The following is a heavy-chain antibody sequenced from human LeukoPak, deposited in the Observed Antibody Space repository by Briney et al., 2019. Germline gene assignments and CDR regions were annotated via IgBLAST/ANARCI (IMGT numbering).Heavy chain of an antibody. CDR3: AVNLTRHTFDI. J-gene: IGHJ3*02. V-gene: IGHV4-59*08. D-gene: IGHD1-1*01. CDR1: GGSISTYY. CDR2: IYYSGST. Sequence: SETLSLTCTVSGGSISTYYWSWIRQSPGRGLEWIGSIYYSGSTNYNPSLKSRVTISVDTSKNQFSLELSSVTAADTAVYYCAVNLTRHTFDIWGQGTMVTVSS.